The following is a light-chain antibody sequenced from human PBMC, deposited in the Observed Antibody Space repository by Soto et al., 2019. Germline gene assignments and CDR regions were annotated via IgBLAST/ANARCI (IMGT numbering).Light chain of an antibody. CDR3: QPRSNWPAT. Sequence: EIVLTQSPATLSLSPGERATLSCRASQSVSSYLAWYQQKPGQAPRLLIYDASNRATGIPARFSGSGSGTDFTLTIISLEPEDFAVYYCQPRSNWPATFGQGTRLEIK. V-gene: IGKV3-11*01. J-gene: IGKJ5*01. CDR2: DAS. CDR1: QSVSSY.